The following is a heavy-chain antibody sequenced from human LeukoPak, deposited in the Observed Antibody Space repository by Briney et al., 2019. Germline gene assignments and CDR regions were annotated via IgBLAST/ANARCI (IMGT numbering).Heavy chain of an antibody. J-gene: IGHJ4*02. D-gene: IGHD6-13*01. CDR1: GFTFSSYS. Sequence: GGSLRLSCAASGFTFSSYSMNWVRQAPGKGLEWVSSISSSSSYIYHADSVKGRFTISRDNAKNSLYLQMNSLRAEDTAVYYCTRDPSSSWPEPDYWGQGTLVTVSS. CDR3: TRDPSSSWPEPDY. V-gene: IGHV3-21*01. CDR2: ISSSSSYI.